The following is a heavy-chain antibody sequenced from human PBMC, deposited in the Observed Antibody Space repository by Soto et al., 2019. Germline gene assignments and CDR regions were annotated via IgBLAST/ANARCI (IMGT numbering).Heavy chain of an antibody. Sequence: PSETMSLTCPVAGGYINDDRYYWGWIRQPPGKGLEWIGSIYYSGTSSYNPSLKSRVTMSVDTSKKQLSLRLRSVTAADTGVYYCARLHWHSPNCVPLDPWGQGTLVTVSS. CDR2: IYYSGTS. D-gene: IGHD1-1*01. V-gene: IGHV4-39*01. CDR1: GGYINDDRYY. J-gene: IGHJ5*02. CDR3: ARLHWHSPNCVPLDP.